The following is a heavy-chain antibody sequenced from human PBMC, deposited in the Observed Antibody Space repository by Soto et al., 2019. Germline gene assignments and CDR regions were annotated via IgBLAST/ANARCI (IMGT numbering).Heavy chain of an antibody. CDR1: GGSFSGYY. Sequence: SETLSLTCAVYGGSFSGYYWSWIRQPPGKGLEWIGEINHSGSTKYNPSPKSRVTISLDTSKNQFSLKLSYVTAADTAVYYCARGLSHLFYCSSTSCPTNYFDYWGQGTLVTVSS. CDR3: ARGLSHLFYCSSTSCPTNYFDY. D-gene: IGHD2-2*01. CDR2: INHSGST. J-gene: IGHJ4*02. V-gene: IGHV4-34*01.